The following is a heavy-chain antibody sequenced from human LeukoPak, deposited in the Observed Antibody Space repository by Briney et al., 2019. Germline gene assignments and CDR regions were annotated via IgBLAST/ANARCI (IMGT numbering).Heavy chain of an antibody. CDR3: ARDGITMVRGVMIDFDY. CDR1: GFTFSSHA. D-gene: IGHD3-10*01. CDR2: ISSSSSTI. V-gene: IGHV3-48*02. J-gene: IGHJ4*02. Sequence: GGSLRLSCATSGFTFSSHAMNWVRQAPGKGLEWVSYISSSSSTIYYADSVKGRFTISRDNAKNSVYLQMSGLRDEDTAVYYCARDGITMVRGVMIDFDYWGQGTRVTVSS.